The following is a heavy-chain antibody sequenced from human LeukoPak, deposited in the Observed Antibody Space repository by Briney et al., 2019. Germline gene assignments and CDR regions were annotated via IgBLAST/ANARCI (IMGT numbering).Heavy chain of an antibody. CDR2: IYYSGST. J-gene: IGHJ4*02. CDR1: GGSISSYY. CDR3: ARYSGSYSFDY. Sequence: PSETLSLICTVSGGSISSYYWSWIRQPPGKGLEWIGYIYYSGSTNSNPSLKSRVTISVDTSKNQFSLKLSSVTAADTAVYYCARYSGSYSFDYWGQGTLVTVSS. V-gene: IGHV4-59*01. D-gene: IGHD1-26*01.